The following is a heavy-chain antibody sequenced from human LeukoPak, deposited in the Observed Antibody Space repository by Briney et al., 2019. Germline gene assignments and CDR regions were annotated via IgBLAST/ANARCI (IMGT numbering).Heavy chain of an antibody. CDR1: GGSISSCY. CDR2: SYTSWST. CDR3: ARQPYDFWSGYYHYFDY. D-gene: IGHD3-3*01. Sequence: SETLSLTCTVSGGSISSCYWRWIRLPPRKGLERIGYSYTSWSTNYNPSLKSRVTISVDSSKNQFSLKLSFVTAADTAVYYCARQPYDFWSGYYHYFDYWGQGTLVTVSS. V-gene: IGHV4-4*09. J-gene: IGHJ4*02.